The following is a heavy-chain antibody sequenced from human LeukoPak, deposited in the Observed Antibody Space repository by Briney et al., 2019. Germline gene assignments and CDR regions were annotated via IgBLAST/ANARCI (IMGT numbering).Heavy chain of an antibody. J-gene: IGHJ4*02. V-gene: IGHV3-23*01. D-gene: IGHD4-17*01. CDR3: AKVLRTVTRQYYFDY. CDR2: ISGSGGST. CDR1: GFTFSSYW. Sequence: GGSLRLSCAASGFTFSSYWMSWVRQAPGKGLEWVSAISGSGGSTYYADSVKGRFTISRDNSKNTLYLQMNSLRAEDTAVYYCAKVLRTVTRQYYFDYWGQGTLVTVSS.